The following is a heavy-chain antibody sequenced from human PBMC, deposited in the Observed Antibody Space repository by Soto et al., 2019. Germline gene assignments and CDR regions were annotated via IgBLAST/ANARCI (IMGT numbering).Heavy chain of an antibody. V-gene: IGHV4-34*01. Sequence: PSETLSLTCAVYGGSFSGYYWTWIRQPPGKGLEWIGEINHSGSTNYNPSLKSRVTISVDTSKNQFSLKLSSVTAADTSVYYCAREGENYDFWSVLGGASEPDAFDIWGQGTMVTVSS. CDR2: INHSGST. D-gene: IGHD3-3*01. J-gene: IGHJ3*02. CDR1: GGSFSGYY. CDR3: AREGENYDFWSVLGGASEPDAFDI.